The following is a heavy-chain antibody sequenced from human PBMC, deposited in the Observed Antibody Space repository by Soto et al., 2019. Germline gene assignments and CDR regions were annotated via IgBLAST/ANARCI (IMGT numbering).Heavy chain of an antibody. J-gene: IGHJ4*02. CDR1: GFTFSSYS. CDR2: ISSSSSYI. V-gene: IGHV3-21*01. D-gene: IGHD3-22*01. Sequence: EVRLVESGGGLVKPGGSLRLSCAASGFTFSSYSMNWVRQAPGKGLEWVSSISSSSSYIYYADSVKGRFTISRDNAKNSLYLQMNSLRAEDTAVYYCARDPTFYDSNAFDYWGQGTLVTVSS. CDR3: ARDPTFYDSNAFDY.